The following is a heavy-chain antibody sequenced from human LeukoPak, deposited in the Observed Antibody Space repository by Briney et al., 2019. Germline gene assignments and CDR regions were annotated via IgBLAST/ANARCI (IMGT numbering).Heavy chain of an antibody. Sequence: PSQTLSLTCTVSGGSISSGGYYWSWIRQHPGKGLEWIGYIYYSGSTYYNPSLKSRVTMSVDMSKNQFSLKLSSVTAADTAVYYCARQGSYGDYMLVDYWGQGTRVTVSS. CDR1: GGSISSGGYY. V-gene: IGHV4-31*03. CDR3: ARQGSYGDYMLVDY. CDR2: IYYSGST. D-gene: IGHD4-17*01. J-gene: IGHJ4*02.